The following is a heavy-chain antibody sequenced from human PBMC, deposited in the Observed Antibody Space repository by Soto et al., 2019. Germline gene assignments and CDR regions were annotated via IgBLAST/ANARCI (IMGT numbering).Heavy chain of an antibody. J-gene: IGHJ6*02. V-gene: IGHV3-23*01. D-gene: IGHD5-12*01. Sequence: GGSLRLSCGTSGFTFANYAMGWVRQAPGKGLEWVSGISSSGGRTYYADSVKGRFTVSRDNSKNTVYVQMNSLRAEDTARYYCAKDRDIAYHLEGGFYYSGMDVWGQGTTVTVSS. CDR2: ISSSGGRT. CDR3: AKDRDIAYHLEGGFYYSGMDV. CDR1: GFTFANYA.